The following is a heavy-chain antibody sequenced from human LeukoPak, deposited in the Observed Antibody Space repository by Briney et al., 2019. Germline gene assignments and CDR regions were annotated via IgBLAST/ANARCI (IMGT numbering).Heavy chain of an antibody. CDR2: ITRSTSYI. D-gene: IGHD5-24*01. J-gene: IGHJ4*02. CDR1: GFXFSAYS. Sequence: GGSLRLSCAASGFXFSAYSVNWVRQAPGKGLEWVSSITRSTSYIYFADSARGRFTISRDNAKNSLYLQMNSLRAEDTAVYYCARDPNPRDGGYWGQGTLVTVSS. CDR3: ARDPNPRDGGY. V-gene: IGHV3-21*01.